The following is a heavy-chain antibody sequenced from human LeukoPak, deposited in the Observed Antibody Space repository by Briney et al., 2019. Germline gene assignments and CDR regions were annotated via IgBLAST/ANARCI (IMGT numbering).Heavy chain of an antibody. CDR2: IIGSGGSI. D-gene: IGHD3-16*02. Sequence: GGSLRLSCAASGFTFSTYAMSWVRQAPGKGLEWVSLIIGSGGSIHYADSVRGRFTISRDNFKNTVFLQLSSLRPEDTAVYYCAKHGDNVWGSFRFGFDYWGQGTLVTVSS. V-gene: IGHV3-23*01. CDR1: GFTFSTYA. CDR3: AKHGDNVWGSFRFGFDY. J-gene: IGHJ4*02.